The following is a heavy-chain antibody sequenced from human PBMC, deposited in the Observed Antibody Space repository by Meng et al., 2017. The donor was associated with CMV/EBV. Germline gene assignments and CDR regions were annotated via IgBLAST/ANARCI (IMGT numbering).Heavy chain of an antibody. J-gene: IGHJ5*02. CDR2: IYHRGST. D-gene: IGHD6-13*01. Sequence: SETLSLTCTVSGYSISSGYYWGWIRQPPGKGLEWIGSIYHRGSTYYNPSLKSRVTISVDTSKNQFSLKLSSVTAADTAVYYCARVSSGGVGAAAMWFDPWGQGTLVTVSS. V-gene: IGHV4-38-2*02. CDR3: ARVSSGGVGAAAMWFDP. CDR1: GYSISSGYY.